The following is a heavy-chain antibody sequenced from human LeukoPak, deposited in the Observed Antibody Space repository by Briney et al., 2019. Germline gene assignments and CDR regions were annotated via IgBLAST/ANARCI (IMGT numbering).Heavy chain of an antibody. CDR2: INPNSGDT. D-gene: IGHD3-10*01. CDR3: ARDRIVITMVRGVMMRGFDP. Sequence: ASVKVSCKASGYTFTDYYMHWVRQAPGQGLEWMGWINPNSGDTYYAPKFQGRVTMTRDTSISTAYMELSRLRSDDTAVYYCARDRIVITMVRGVMMRGFDPWGQGTLVTVSS. J-gene: IGHJ5*02. V-gene: IGHV1-2*02. CDR1: GYTFTDYY.